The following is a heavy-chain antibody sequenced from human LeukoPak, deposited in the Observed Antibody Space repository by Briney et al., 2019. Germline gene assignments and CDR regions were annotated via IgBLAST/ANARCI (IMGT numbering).Heavy chain of an antibody. V-gene: IGHV4-59*01. CDR3: ARGRGYGDHNWFDP. CDR2: IYYSGST. D-gene: IGHD4-17*01. Sequence: SETLSLTCTVSGGSISSYSWSWIRQPPGKGLEWIGYIYYSGSTNYNPSLKSRVTISVDTSKNQLSLKLSSVTAADTAVYYCARGRGYGDHNWFDPWGQGTLVTVSS. J-gene: IGHJ5*02. CDR1: GGSISSYS.